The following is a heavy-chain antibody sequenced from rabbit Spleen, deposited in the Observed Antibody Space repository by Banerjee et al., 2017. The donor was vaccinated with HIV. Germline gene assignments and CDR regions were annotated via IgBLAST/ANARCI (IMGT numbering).Heavy chain of an antibody. D-gene: IGHD6-1*01. J-gene: IGHJ4*01. CDR1: GFDFSSNA. CDR2: IYTVVGTT. CDR3: ARETYADSAGYGYLM. V-gene: IGHV1S47*01. Sequence: QEQLEESGGGLVQPEGSLTLSCKASGFDFSSNAMCWVRQAPGKGLEWIGCIYTVVGTTYYASWVKSRTTISKASSTTVSLQMNSLTAADTATYFCARETYADSAGYGYLMWGPGTLVTVS.